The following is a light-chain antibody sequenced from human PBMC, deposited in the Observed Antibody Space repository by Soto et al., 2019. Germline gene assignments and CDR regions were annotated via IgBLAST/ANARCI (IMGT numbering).Light chain of an antibody. Sequence: QSVLTQPASVSGSPGQSITISCTGTSRDVGSYNLVSWYQQHPGKAPKLMIYDVSNRPSGVSNRFSGSKSGNTASLTISGLQAEDEADYYCCSYAGSSTSYVFGTGTK. CDR3: CSYAGSSTSYV. J-gene: IGLJ1*01. CDR1: SRDVGSYNL. CDR2: DVS. V-gene: IGLV2-23*02.